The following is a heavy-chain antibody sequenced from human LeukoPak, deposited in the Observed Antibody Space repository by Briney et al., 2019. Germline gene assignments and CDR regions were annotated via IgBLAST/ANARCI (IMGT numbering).Heavy chain of an antibody. D-gene: IGHD1-26*01. CDR1: GGTFSSYA. J-gene: IGHJ5*02. CDR3: ARGQGATVPQVGKNWFDP. CDR2: IIPIFGTA. Sequence: SVKVSCKASGGTFSSYAISWVRQAPGQGLEWMGGIIPIFGTANYAQKFQGRVTITADKSTSTAYMELSSLRSEDKAVYYCARGQGATVPQVGKNWFDPWGQGTRVTVSS. V-gene: IGHV1-69*06.